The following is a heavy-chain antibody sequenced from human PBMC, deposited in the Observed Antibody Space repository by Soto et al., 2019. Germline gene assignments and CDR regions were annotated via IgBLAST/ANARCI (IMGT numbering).Heavy chain of an antibody. V-gene: IGHV4-34*01. J-gene: IGHJ6*02. CDR2: IHRLGSI. D-gene: IGHD2-2*01. CDR3: ARGHQFVVVQERYYYGMDV. Sequence: SETVSITCAVYGGSFSRYYLSWIRQPPGQGLESFGEIHRLGSINSNPCRKSRVTISVDTSNNNVSLKLSSVTAAQTAVYYCARGHQFVVVQERYYYGMDVRGQGTTVTVSS. CDR1: GGSFSRYY.